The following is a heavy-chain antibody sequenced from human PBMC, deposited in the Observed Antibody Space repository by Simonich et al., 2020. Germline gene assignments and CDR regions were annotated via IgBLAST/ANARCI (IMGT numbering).Heavy chain of an antibody. CDR3: ARVPPTSGSYYYYYYYMDV. V-gene: IGHV1-2*02. D-gene: IGHD1-26*01. J-gene: IGHJ6*03. Sequence: QVQLVQSGAEVKKPGASVKVSCKASGYTFTGYYMHWVRQAPGQGLEWMGWINPNMGGPNYAQKFQGRVTMTRDTSISTDYMELSRLRSDDTAVYYCARVPPTSGSYYYYYYYMDVWGKGTTVTVSS. CDR2: INPNMGGP. CDR1: GYTFTGYY.